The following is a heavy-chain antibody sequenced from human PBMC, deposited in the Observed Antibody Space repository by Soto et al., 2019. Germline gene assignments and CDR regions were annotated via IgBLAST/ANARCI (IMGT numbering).Heavy chain of an antibody. Sequence: QVQLVQSGAEVKKPGSSVKVSCKASGGTFSSYAISWVRQAPGQGLEWMGGIIPIFGTANYAQKFQGRVTVTADGSTSTAYMGPSRLGSEDTAGYYRARSLPVATGVYHYGIDVWGQGTTVTVSS. CDR3: ARSLPVATGVYHYGIDV. D-gene: IGHD3-10*01. CDR2: IIPIFGTA. V-gene: IGHV1-69*12. J-gene: IGHJ6*02. CDR1: GGTFSSYA.